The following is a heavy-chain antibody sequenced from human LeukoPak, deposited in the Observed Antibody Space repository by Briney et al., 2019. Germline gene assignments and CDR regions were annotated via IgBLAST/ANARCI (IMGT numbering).Heavy chain of an antibody. CDR3: ARGIIGYYFDY. J-gene: IGHJ4*02. D-gene: IGHD2-15*01. V-gene: IGHV1-18*01. CDR2: ISAYGNT. CDR1: GYTFTIYG. Sequence: ASVNVSCKTSGYTFTIYGISWVRQAPGQGLEWMGLISAYGNTNYAQNLQGRVTMTTDTSTSTAYMELRSLRSDDTAVYYCARGIIGYYFDYRGQGTLVTVSS.